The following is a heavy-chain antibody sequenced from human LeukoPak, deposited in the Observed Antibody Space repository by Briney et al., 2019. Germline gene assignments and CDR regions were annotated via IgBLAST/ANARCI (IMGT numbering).Heavy chain of an antibody. CDR3: ARHRDGGTMDY. D-gene: IGHD1-1*01. J-gene: IGHJ4*02. V-gene: IGHV4-39*01. CDR2: IAYSGTT. Sequence: SETLSPTCTVSGGSISSTSYYWDWYRQPPGKGLQWIGTIAYSGTTYYNPSLKSRVTISVDTSKIRFSLNLSSVTAADTAVYYCARHRDGGTMDYWGQGILVTVSS. CDR1: GGSISSTSYY.